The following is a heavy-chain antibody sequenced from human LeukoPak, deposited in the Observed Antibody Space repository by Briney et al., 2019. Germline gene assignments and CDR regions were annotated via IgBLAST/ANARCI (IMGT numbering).Heavy chain of an antibody. CDR1: VLTLRNYW. CDR3: VRDGGVSGYDLLDY. V-gene: IGHV3-7*01. J-gene: IGHJ4*02. D-gene: IGHD5-12*01. Sequence: GGSLRLSWAASVLTLRNYWMSWVRHAPGKGLEWVAHINQDGSEEHYMDSVKARFTISRDNAKNSLSLQMNSLRAEDTAVYYCVRDGGVSGYDLLDYWGQGTLVTVSS. CDR2: INQDGSEE.